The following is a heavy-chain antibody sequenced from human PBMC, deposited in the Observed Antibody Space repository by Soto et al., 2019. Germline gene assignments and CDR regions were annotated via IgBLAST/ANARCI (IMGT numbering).Heavy chain of an antibody. V-gene: IGHV1-69*01. CDR1: GGTFSSYS. D-gene: IGHD1-26*01. Sequence: QVQLVQSGAEVKKPGSSVKVSCKASGGTFSSYSINWVRQAPGQGLEWMGEIIPFFGTANYAQKFQGRVKITADESTSTAYMELSSLRSEDTAVYYCARDGGRHSGGIDYWGQGTLVTVSS. CDR3: ARDGGRHSGGIDY. CDR2: IIPFFGTA. J-gene: IGHJ4*02.